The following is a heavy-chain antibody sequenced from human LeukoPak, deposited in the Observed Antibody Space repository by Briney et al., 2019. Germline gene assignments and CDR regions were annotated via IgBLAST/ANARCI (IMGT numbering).Heavy chain of an antibody. D-gene: IGHD2-21*01. Sequence: GGSLRLSCEASGFTFSKYAVDWVRRAPGKGLEWVSVISGSGSTTYYADSVWGRFTISRDNSKNMLYLQMNSLRAEDTAVYYCAKESIKGTFDLWGQGTVVSASS. V-gene: IGHV3-23*01. CDR1: GFTFSKYA. J-gene: IGHJ3*01. CDR2: ISGSGSTT. CDR3: AKESIKGTFDL.